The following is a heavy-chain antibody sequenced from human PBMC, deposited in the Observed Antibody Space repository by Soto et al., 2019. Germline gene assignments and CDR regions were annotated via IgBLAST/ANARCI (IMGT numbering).Heavy chain of an antibody. Sequence: EVHLLESGGGLVQPGGSLRVSCAASGFSFSSFVMSWVRQAPGKGLEWVSAVTGSGGDTYLADSVKGRFTISRDNTKNTLSLQMNSLRAEDTAVYFCAKGSANSRPYYFDCWGQGTLVTVSS. CDR3: AKGSANSRPYYFDC. CDR2: VTGSGGDT. D-gene: IGHD6-13*01. J-gene: IGHJ4*02. CDR1: GFSFSSFV. V-gene: IGHV3-23*01.